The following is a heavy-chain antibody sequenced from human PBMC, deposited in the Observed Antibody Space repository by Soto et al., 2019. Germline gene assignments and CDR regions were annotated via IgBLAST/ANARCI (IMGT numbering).Heavy chain of an antibody. Sequence: QVQLVQSGPEVKKPGSSVKVSCTASGGTFNSYTLNWVRQAPGQRPEWVGRVNPIVGMSTSASKFQGRVTLTADNSTNRAYMDLTGLKSEDTAVYYCATSYGSGSTHFDSWGQGTLVTVAS. J-gene: IGHJ4*02. D-gene: IGHD3-10*01. CDR1: GGTFNSYT. CDR2: VNPIVGMS. V-gene: IGHV1-69*02. CDR3: ATSYGSGSTHFDS.